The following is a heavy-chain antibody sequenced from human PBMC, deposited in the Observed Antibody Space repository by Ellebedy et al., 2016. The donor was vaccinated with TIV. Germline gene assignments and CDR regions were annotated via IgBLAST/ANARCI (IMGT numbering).Heavy chain of an antibody. Sequence: GESLKISCTASGFTFSSYSMNWVRQTPGKGLEWVSSISGSSSYIYYADSVKGRFPISRDNAKNSLYLHMNSLRAEDTAVYYCARVRSVYYYMDVWGKGTTVTVSS. CDR3: ARVRSVYYYMDV. CDR1: GFTFSSYS. D-gene: IGHD2-8*01. V-gene: IGHV3-21*01. J-gene: IGHJ6*03. CDR2: ISGSSSYI.